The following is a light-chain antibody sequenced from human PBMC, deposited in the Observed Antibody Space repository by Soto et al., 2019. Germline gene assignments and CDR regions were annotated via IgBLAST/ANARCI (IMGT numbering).Light chain of an antibody. CDR2: GAS. CDR3: LQHNFYPPT. V-gene: IGKV1-17*03. CDR1: QGIHKN. Sequence: DIQMTQSPSAMSASVGDRVTITCRASQGIHKNLAGFQQKPGKVPKRLIYGASNLQSGVPSRFSGSGSGTEFTLTISSLQPEDFATYYCLQHNFYPPTFGQGTRLE. J-gene: IGKJ5*01.